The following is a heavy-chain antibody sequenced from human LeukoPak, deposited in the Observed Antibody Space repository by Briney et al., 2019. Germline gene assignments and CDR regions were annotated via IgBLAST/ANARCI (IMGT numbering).Heavy chain of an antibody. J-gene: IGHJ5*02. CDR3: ARHLEAGSSSWFDP. CDR1: VGSISSYY. CDR2: IYYSGST. D-gene: IGHD6-6*01. V-gene: IGHV4-59*08. Sequence: PSETLSLTCTVSVGSISSYYWSWMRQPPGKGLECIGDIYYSGSTKYNPSLTSRVTISVDTSKNQFSLKLSSVTAADTAVYYCARHLEAGSSSWFDPWGQGTLVTVSS.